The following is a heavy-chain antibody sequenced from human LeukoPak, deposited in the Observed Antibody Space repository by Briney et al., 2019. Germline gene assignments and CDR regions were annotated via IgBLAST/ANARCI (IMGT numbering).Heavy chain of an antibody. Sequence: ASVKVSCKASGYTFTSYYMHWVRQAPGQGLEWMGIINPSGGSTSYAQKFQGRVTMTRDTSTSTVHMELSSLRSEDTAVYYCASGPRVTDAFDIWGQGTMVTVSS. CDR3: ASGPRVTDAFDI. CDR1: GYTFTSYY. D-gene: IGHD4-23*01. J-gene: IGHJ3*02. CDR2: INPSGGST. V-gene: IGHV1-46*01.